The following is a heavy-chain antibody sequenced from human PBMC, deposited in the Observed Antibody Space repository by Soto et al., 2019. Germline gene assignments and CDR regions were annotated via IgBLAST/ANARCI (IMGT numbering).Heavy chain of an antibody. Sequence: SATLSLTCAVYGGSFSCYYWSWIRQPPGRGLEWIGEINHSGSTNYNPSLKSRVTMSVDTSKTQFSLTLSSVTAADTAVYYFARESITMVRGGFYYGMDVWGQGTKVTVS. D-gene: IGHD3-10*01. V-gene: IGHV4-34*01. J-gene: IGHJ6*02. CDR3: ARESITMVRGGFYYGMDV. CDR2: INHSGST. CDR1: GGSFSCYY.